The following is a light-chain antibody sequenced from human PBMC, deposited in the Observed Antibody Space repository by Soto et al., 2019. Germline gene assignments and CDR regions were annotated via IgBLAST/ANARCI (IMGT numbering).Light chain of an antibody. Sequence: DIQMTQSPSSLSASVGDRVTITCRASQGIRNYLAWYQQKPGKVPKLLIYGASTLQSGVPSRFSGSGSGTDFTLTITSLQPEDVATYYCQKYNSAPKTFGQGTKVRIK. CDR1: QGIRNY. CDR3: QKYNSAPKT. V-gene: IGKV1-27*01. J-gene: IGKJ1*01. CDR2: GAS.